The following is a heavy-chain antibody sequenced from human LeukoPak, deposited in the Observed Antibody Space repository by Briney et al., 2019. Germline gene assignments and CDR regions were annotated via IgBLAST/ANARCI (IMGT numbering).Heavy chain of an antibody. CDR3: ATMFGESSDFDH. CDR2: LHSSGET. Sequence: SETLSLTCVVSGGSISAYYWNWIRQPAGKGLEWIGRLHSSGETTSNPSLMCRATMSLDTSRNHFSLNLTSVTAADTAIYYCATMFGESSDFDHWGQGTLVTVSS. D-gene: IGHD3-10*02. CDR1: GGSISAYY. V-gene: IGHV4-4*07. J-gene: IGHJ4*02.